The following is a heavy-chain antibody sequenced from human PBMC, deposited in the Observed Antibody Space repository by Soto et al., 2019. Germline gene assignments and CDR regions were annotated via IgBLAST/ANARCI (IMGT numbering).Heavy chain of an antibody. CDR1: GYSFPSQR. V-gene: IGHV5-51*01. CDR2: VYPADSAT. J-gene: IGHJ6*02. D-gene: IGHD1-20*01. Sequence: GASLKISCKGSGYSFPSQRIGWVRQTPGKDLESMGCVYPADSATRNSPSFQGQVTISADRSVRTAYLECSSLKASDTAIYYCARIPHNTASYYYHHYGKNVWRQVTRVTVAS. CDR3: ARIPHNTASYYYHHYGKNV.